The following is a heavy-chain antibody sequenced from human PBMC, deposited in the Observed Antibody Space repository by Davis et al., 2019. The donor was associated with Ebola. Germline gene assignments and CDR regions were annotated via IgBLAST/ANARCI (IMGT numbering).Heavy chain of an antibody. CDR1: GYTFTTYL. Sequence: GESLKISCKGSGYTFTTYLIGWLRPMRGKGLEWMGIIYPGDSDTRYSPSFQGQVTISADKSISTAYLQWSSLKASDTAMYYCARRGGWSGAFLDYWGQGTLVTVSS. D-gene: IGHD3-3*02. CDR3: ARRGGWSGAFLDY. J-gene: IGHJ4*02. V-gene: IGHV5-51*01. CDR2: IYPGDSDT.